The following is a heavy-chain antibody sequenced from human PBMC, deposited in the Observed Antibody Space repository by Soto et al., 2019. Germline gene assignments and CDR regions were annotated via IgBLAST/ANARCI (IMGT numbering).Heavy chain of an antibody. D-gene: IGHD4-17*01. Sequence: SVKVSRKASVYSFTSYDINRLRLATGQWLEWMGWMNPNSGNTGYAQKFQGRVTMTRNTSISTAYMELSSLRSEDTAVYYCASNVEYGDYNDAFDIWGQGTMVTVSS. CDR2: MNPNSGNT. CDR1: VYSFTSYD. J-gene: IGHJ3*02. CDR3: ASNVEYGDYNDAFDI. V-gene: IGHV1-8*01.